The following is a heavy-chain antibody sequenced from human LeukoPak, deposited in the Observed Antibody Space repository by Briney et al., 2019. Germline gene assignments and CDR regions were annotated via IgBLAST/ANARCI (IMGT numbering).Heavy chain of an antibody. CDR2: IIPIFGTA. CDR3: AAYCSGGSCYSRTYYFDY. J-gene: IGHJ4*02. CDR1: GGTFSSYA. Sequence: SVKVSCKASGGTFSSYAISWVRQAPGQGLEWMGGIIPIFGTANYAQKFQGRVTITADKSTSTAYMELSSLRSEDTAVYYCAAYCSGGSCYSRTYYFDYWGQGTLVTVSS. D-gene: IGHD2-15*01. V-gene: IGHV1-69*06.